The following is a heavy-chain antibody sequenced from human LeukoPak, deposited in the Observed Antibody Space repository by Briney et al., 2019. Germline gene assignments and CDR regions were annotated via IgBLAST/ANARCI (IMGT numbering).Heavy chain of an antibody. CDR1: GYTFTSYY. CDR3: ARDGPGYSSGWYWRGHNWFDP. Sequence: ASVKVSCKASGYTFTSYYMHWVRQAPGQGLEWMGIINPSGGSTSYAQKFQGRVTMTRDMSTSTVYMELSSLRSEDTAVYYCARDGPGYSSGWYWRGHNWFDPWGQGTLVTVSS. CDR2: INPSGGST. V-gene: IGHV1-46*01. D-gene: IGHD6-19*01. J-gene: IGHJ5*02.